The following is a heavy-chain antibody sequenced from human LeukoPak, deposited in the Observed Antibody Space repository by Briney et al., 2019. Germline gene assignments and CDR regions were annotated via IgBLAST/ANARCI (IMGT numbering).Heavy chain of an antibody. D-gene: IGHD3-3*01. Sequence: PGGSLRLSCAASGFTFSSYAMSWVRQAPGKGVEWVSAISGSGGSTYYADSVKGRFTISRDNSKNTLYLQMNSLRAEDTAVYYCAKDDFWSGYLYYFDYWGQGTLVTVSS. CDR1: GFTFSSYA. J-gene: IGHJ4*02. V-gene: IGHV3-23*01. CDR3: AKDDFWSGYLYYFDY. CDR2: ISGSGGST.